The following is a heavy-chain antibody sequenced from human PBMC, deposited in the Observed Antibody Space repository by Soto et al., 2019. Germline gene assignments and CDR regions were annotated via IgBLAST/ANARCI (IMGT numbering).Heavy chain of an antibody. CDR2: IYHSGST. CDR1: GGSISSSNW. J-gene: IGHJ6*02. V-gene: IGHV4-4*02. D-gene: IGHD1-26*01. CDR3: ATGSPYDYYYGMDV. Sequence: SETLSLTCAVSGGSISSSNWWSWVRQPPGKGLEWIGEIYHSGSTNYNPSLKSRVTISVDKSKNQFSLKLSSVTAADTAVYYCATGSPYDYYYGMDVWGQGTTVTVSS.